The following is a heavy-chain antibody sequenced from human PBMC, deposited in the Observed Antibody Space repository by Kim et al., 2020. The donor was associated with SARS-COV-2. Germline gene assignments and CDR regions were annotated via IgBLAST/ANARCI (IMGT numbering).Heavy chain of an antibody. CDR3: ARKGRWELDPCDY. Sequence: GGSLRLSCAASGFTFSSYSMNWVRQAPGKGLEWVSSISSSSSYIYYADSVKGRFTISRDNAKNSLYLQMNSLRAEDTAVYYCARKGRWELDPCDYWGQGTLVTVSS. V-gene: IGHV3-21*01. CDR2: ISSSSSYI. J-gene: IGHJ4*02. D-gene: IGHD1-26*01. CDR1: GFTFSSYS.